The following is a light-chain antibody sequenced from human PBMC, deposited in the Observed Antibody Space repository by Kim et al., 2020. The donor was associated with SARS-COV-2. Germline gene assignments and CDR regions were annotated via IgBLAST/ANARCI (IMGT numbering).Light chain of an antibody. CDR1: RPVGCTH. V-gene: IGKV3-20*01. J-gene: IGKJ1*01. Sequence: SPGERATPPSSASRPVGCTHLAWYQQKRGQAPRLLIYGASSRATGIPDRFSGSASGTDFTLTISRLEPEDFAVYYCQHYGTSLLTFGQGTKVDIK. CDR3: QHYGTSLLT. CDR2: GAS.